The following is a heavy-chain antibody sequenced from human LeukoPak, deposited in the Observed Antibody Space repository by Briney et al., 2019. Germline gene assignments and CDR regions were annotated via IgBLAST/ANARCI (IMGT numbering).Heavy chain of an antibody. CDR3: ARMIMVGAPFGFDP. V-gene: IGHV3-23*01. D-gene: IGHD4/OR15-4a*01. CDR2: ISGSGGST. CDR1: GFTFSSYA. J-gene: IGHJ5*02. Sequence: GGSLRLSCAASGFTFSSYAMSWVRQAPGKGLEWVSAISGSGGSTYYADSVKGRFTISRDNAKNSLYLQMNSLRAEDTAVYYCARMIMVGAPFGFDPWGQGTLVTVSS.